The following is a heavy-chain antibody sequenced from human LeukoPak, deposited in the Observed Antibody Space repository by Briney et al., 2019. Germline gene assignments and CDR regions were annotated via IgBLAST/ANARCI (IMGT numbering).Heavy chain of an antibody. J-gene: IGHJ4*02. D-gene: IGHD3-22*01. Sequence: ASVKVSCKASGYTFTSYGISWVRQAPGQGLEWMGWISAYNGNTNYAQKLQGRVTMTTDTSTSTAYMELRSLRSDDTAVYYCASGLRDYYDSSGYWSWDFDYWGQGTMVTVSS. V-gene: IGHV1-18*01. CDR3: ASGLRDYYDSSGYWSWDFDY. CDR1: GYTFTSYG. CDR2: ISAYNGNT.